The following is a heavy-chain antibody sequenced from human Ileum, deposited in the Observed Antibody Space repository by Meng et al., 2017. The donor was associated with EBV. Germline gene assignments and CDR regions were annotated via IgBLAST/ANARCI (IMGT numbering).Heavy chain of an antibody. CDR3: ARVGQWLPIDY. CDR1: GGSISSSNW. D-gene: IGHD6-19*01. CDR2: IYHSGST. Sequence: QLQGSRPGFRKPSRTLSLPCAVSGGSISSSNWWSWVRQPPGKGLEWIGEIYHSGSTNYNPSLKSRVTISVDKSKNQFSLNLSSVTAADTAVYYCARVGQWLPIDYWGQGTLVTVSS. J-gene: IGHJ4*02. V-gene: IGHV4-4*02.